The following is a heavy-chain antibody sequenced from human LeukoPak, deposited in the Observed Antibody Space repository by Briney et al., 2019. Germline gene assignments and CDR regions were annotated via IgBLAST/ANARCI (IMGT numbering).Heavy chain of an antibody. D-gene: IGHD1-26*01. CDR3: AKESFATTSWGHDY. Sequence: GGSLRLSCAASGFTFSNYAMHWVRQAPGKGLEWVSSITSSGRSTYYADSVKGHFTISRDNSNNILYLQMSSLRVEDTAIYYCAKESFATTSWGHDYWGQGTLVTVSS. J-gene: IGHJ4*02. CDR1: GFTFSNYA. CDR2: ITSSGRST. V-gene: IGHV3-23*01.